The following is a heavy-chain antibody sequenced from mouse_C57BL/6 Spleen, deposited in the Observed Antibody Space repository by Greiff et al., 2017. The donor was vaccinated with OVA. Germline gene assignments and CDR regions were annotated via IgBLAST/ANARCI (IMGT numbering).Heavy chain of an antibody. CDR3: AREGAMVLQNYAMDY. J-gene: IGHJ4*01. Sequence: VQLQQSGPELVKPGASVKMSCKASGYTFTDYNMHWVKQSHGKSLEWIGYINPNNGGTSYNQKFKGKATLTVNKSSRTAYMELRSLTSEDSAVYYCAREGAMVLQNYAMDYWGQGTSVTVSS. V-gene: IGHV1-22*01. CDR2: INPNNGGT. CDR1: GYTFTDYN. D-gene: IGHD2-1*01.